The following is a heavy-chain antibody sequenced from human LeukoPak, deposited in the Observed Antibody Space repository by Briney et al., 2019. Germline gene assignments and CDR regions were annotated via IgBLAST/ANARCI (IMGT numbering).Heavy chain of an antibody. CDR3: ASSEYSSSYAETENYYYYGMDV. D-gene: IGHD6-6*01. Sequence: GESLKISCQGSGYSFTNYWIGWVRQMPGKGLEWMGIIYPGDSATRYSPSFQGQVTISADKSISTAYLQWSSLKASDTAMYYCASSEYSSSYAETENYYYYGMDVWGQGTTVTVSS. CDR2: IYPGDSAT. V-gene: IGHV5-51*01. CDR1: GYSFTNYW. J-gene: IGHJ6*02.